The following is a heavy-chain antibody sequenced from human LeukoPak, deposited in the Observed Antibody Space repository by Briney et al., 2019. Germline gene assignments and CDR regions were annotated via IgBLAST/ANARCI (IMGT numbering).Heavy chain of an antibody. J-gene: IGHJ3*01. CDR1: GFTFGDYA. CDR3: VKDSNSGLYYTDVFDA. CDR2: VLWNSGSK. Sequence: GGSLRLSRAASGFTFGDYAMHWVRQVPGKGLEWVSGVLWNSGSKAYADSVKGRFSISRDNAKNSLYLEMNSLRLEDTALYYCVKDSNSGLYYTDVFDAWGRGTMVTVSS. D-gene: IGHD3-22*01. V-gene: IGHV3-9*01.